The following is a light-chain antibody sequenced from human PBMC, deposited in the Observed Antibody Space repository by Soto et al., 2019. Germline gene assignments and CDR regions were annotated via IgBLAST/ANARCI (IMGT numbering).Light chain of an antibody. J-gene: IGLJ2*01. CDR3: LSFDSSLSVV. CDR1: SSNIGAGYD. Sequence: QSVLTQPPSVSGAPGQRVTISCTGSSSNIGAGYDVHWYQQLPGRAPKLLIYGNTNRPSGVPDRFSGSKSGTSASLAITGLLAEDEADYYCLSFDSSLSVVLGGGTKLTVL. CDR2: GNT. V-gene: IGLV1-40*01.